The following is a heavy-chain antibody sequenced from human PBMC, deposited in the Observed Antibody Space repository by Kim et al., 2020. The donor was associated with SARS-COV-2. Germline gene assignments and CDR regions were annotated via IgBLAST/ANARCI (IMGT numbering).Heavy chain of an antibody. CDR2: IIAHNGKT. CDR1: GYTFTTFG. Sequence: ASVKVSCRASGYTFTTFGITWVRQAPGGFEWLGWIIAHNGKTNYAQNFQDRVTMTIDTSTSTAYMELRSLRSDDTAVYYCARGRGRIMIFGVVGAGALDVWGQGTMVTVSS. V-gene: IGHV1-18*01. D-gene: IGHD3-3*01. J-gene: IGHJ3*01. CDR3: ARGRGRIMIFGVVGAGALDV.